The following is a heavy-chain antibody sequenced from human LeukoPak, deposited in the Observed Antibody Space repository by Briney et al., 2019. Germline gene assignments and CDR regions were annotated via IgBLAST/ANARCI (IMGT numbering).Heavy chain of an antibody. Sequence: SETLSLTCTVSGGSISSYYWSWVRQPPGKGLEWIGYIYYSGSTNYNPSLKSRVTISVDTSKNQFSLKLSSVTAADTAVYYCARRGDSDWFGPWGQGTLVTVSS. CDR3: ARRGDSDWFGP. CDR2: IYYSGST. CDR1: GGSISSYY. J-gene: IGHJ5*02. V-gene: IGHV4-59*08. D-gene: IGHD4-17*01.